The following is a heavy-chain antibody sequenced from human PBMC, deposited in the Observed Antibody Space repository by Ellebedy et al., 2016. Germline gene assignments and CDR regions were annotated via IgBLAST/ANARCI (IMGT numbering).Heavy chain of an antibody. V-gene: IGHV4-39*07. Sequence: SETLSLTXTVSGGSISSSSYYWGWIRQPPGKGLEWIGSIYYSGSTYYNPSLKSRVTISVDTSKNQFSLKVSSVTAADTAVYYCARVLAAGSSGRGYFDYWGQGTLVTVSS. D-gene: IGHD6-19*01. CDR2: IYYSGST. J-gene: IGHJ4*02. CDR3: ARVLAAGSSGRGYFDY. CDR1: GGSISSSSYY.